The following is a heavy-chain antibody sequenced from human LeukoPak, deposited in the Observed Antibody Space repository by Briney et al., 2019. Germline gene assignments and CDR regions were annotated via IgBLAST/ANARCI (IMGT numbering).Heavy chain of an antibody. CDR3: ARGSYYYDSSGYLRDAFDI. CDR2: INWNGGST. D-gene: IGHD3-22*01. Sequence: GGSLRLSCAASGFTFSLHSMSWVRQAPGKGLEWVSGINWNGGSTGYADSVKGRFTISRDNAKNSLYLQMNSLRAEDTALYYCARGSYYYDSSGYLRDAFDIWGQGTMVTVSS. V-gene: IGHV3-20*04. J-gene: IGHJ3*02. CDR1: GFTFSLHS.